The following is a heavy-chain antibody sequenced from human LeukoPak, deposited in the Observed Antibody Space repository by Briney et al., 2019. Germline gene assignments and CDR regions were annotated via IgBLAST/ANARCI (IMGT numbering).Heavy chain of an antibody. J-gene: IGHJ4*02. CDR2: ISWNSVSI. Sequence: GRSLRLSCAASGFTFDDYAMHWVRQAPGKGLEWVSGISWNSVSIGYADSVEGRFTISRDNAKNSLYLQMNSLRAEDTALYYCAKDYYRNSYGYAAFDYWGQGTLVTVSS. CDR3: AKDYYRNSYGYAAFDY. D-gene: IGHD5-18*01. V-gene: IGHV3-9*01. CDR1: GFTFDDYA.